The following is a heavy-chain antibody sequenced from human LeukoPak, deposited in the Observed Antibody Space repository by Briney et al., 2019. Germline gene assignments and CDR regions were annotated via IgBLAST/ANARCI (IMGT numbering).Heavy chain of an antibody. J-gene: IGHJ4*02. Sequence: GGSLRLSCAASGFTFSSYAMSWVRQTPGKGLEWVSAINGNGVGTFYAGSVVGRFTISRDTSKNTQYLQMSSLRVEDTAVYYCAKHPLAGGNPDYWGQGTLVTVPS. CDR2: INGNGVGT. CDR3: AKHPLAGGNPDY. D-gene: IGHD1-14*01. V-gene: IGHV3-23*01. CDR1: GFTFSSYA.